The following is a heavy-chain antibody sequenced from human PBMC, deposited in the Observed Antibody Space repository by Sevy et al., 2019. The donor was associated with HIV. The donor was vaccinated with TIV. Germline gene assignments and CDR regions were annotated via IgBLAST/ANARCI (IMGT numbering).Heavy chain of an antibody. CDR2: IISDRSST. Sequence: GGSLRLSCAASGFTFSSYCMHWVRHAPGKGMVWVSCIISDRSSTNDADSVKGRLTITRDNAKNTLYLQMNSLRAEDTDVYYCAGEYGGTDDYFDYWGQGTLVTVSS. D-gene: IGHD2-15*01. V-gene: IGHV3-74*01. J-gene: IGHJ4*02. CDR1: GFTFSSYC. CDR3: AGEYGGTDDYFDY.